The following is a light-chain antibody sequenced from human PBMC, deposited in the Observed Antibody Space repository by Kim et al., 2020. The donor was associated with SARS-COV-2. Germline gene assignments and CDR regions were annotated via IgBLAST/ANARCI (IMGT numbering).Light chain of an antibody. CDR2: AAS. CDR3: QQSYSTPLT. J-gene: IGKJ4*01. Sequence: VSVGDRVTITCRASQSISSYLNWYQQKPGKAPKLLIYAASSLQSGVPSRFSGSGSGTDFTLTISSLKPEDFATYYCQQSYSTPLTFGGGTKVDIK. V-gene: IGKV1-39*01. CDR1: QSISSY.